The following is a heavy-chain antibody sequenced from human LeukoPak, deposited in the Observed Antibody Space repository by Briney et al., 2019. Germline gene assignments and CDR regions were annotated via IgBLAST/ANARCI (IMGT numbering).Heavy chain of an antibody. CDR2: IYYSGST. Sequence: SETLSLTCTVSGGSISSYYWSWIRQPPGKGLEWMGYIYYSGSTNYNPSLKRRVTMSVDTSKNQFSLKLSSMTAADTAIYYCARDSGTTGEVKFDPWGQGTLVTVSS. V-gene: IGHV4-59*12. CDR1: GGSISSYY. CDR3: ARDSGTTGEVKFDP. D-gene: IGHD3-10*01. J-gene: IGHJ5*02.